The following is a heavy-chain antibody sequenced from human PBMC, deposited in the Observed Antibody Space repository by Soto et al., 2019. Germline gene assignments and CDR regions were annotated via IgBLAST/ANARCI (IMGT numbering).Heavy chain of an antibody. J-gene: IGHJ6*02. CDR1: GGSISSYY. Sequence: PSETLSLTCTVSGGSISSYYWSWIRQPPGKGLEWIGYIYYSGSTYYNPSLKSRVTISVDTSKNQFSLKLSSVTAADTAVYYCARGGTTVPSNYYGMDVWGQGTTVTVSS. CDR2: IYYSGST. CDR3: ARGGTTVPSNYYGMDV. V-gene: IGHV4-59*06. D-gene: IGHD4-17*01.